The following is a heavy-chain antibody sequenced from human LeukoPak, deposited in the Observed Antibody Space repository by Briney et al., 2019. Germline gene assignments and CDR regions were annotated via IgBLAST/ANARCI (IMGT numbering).Heavy chain of an antibody. D-gene: IGHD4/OR15-4a*01. CDR2: ISNDGTNK. J-gene: IGHJ3*01. CDR1: GFTFSKHA. Sequence: PGGSLRLSCAASGFTFSKHAMHWVRQAPGKGLEWVAVISNDGTNKYYADSVKGRFTISRDNSRNTLYLEMNSLRTEDTAVFYCARERALPGRVRHDALDFWGQGTVVTVSS. CDR3: ARERALPGRVRHDALDF. V-gene: IGHV3-30*04.